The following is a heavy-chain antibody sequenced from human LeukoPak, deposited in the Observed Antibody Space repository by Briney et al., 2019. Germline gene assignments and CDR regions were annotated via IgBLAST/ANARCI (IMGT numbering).Heavy chain of an antibody. J-gene: IGHJ4*02. Sequence: SETLSLTCAVYGGSYSGYYWSWIRQPPGKGLEWVGEIHYSGATNYKPSLKSRATILGDTSKNQFSLMLTSVTAADTTVYYCARVNSRVGFLFDHWGLGTLVTVSS. CDR1: GGSYSGYY. CDR3: ARVNSRVGFLFDH. CDR2: IHYSGAT. V-gene: IGHV4-34*01. D-gene: IGHD1-26*01.